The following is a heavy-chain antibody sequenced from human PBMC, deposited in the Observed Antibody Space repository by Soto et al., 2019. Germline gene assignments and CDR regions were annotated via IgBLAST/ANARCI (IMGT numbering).Heavy chain of an antibody. Sequence: GGSLRLSCAASGFTFSSYSMNWVCQAPGKGLEWVSSITSSSSYIYYADSVKGRFTISRDNAKNSLYLQMNSLRAEDTAVYYCARQVGGANWFDPWGQGTLVTVSS. V-gene: IGHV3-21*01. CDR1: GFTFSSYS. CDR2: ITSSSSYI. CDR3: ARQVGGANWFDP. J-gene: IGHJ5*02. D-gene: IGHD1-26*01.